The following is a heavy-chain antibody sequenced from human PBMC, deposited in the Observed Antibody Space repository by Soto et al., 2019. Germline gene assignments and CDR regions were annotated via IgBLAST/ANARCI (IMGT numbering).Heavy chain of an antibody. V-gene: IGHV4-34*01. CDR2: INHSGST. D-gene: IGHD3-22*01. Sequence: QVQLQQWGAGLLKPSETLSLTCAVNGGSFSGYYWSWIRQPPGKGLEWIGEINHSGSTNYNPSLKSRVPISVATSKNQCSLKLSSVTAADKAVYYCATKGYYYDSSGYYWGQGTLVTVSS. CDR3: ATKGYYYDSSGYY. CDR1: GGSFSGYY. J-gene: IGHJ4*02.